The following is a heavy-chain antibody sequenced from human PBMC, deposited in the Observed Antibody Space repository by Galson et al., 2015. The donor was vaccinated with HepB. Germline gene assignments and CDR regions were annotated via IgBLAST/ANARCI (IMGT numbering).Heavy chain of an antibody. J-gene: IGHJ4*02. V-gene: IGHV3-23*01. Sequence: SLRLSCAASGFTFSSYAMSWVRQAPGKGLEWVSAFSRSGSSTYYADSVQGRFTISRDNSKNTLYLQMNSLRAEDTAVYYCAKRGYSSGWFDDWGQGTLVTVSS. CDR3: AKRGYSSGWFDD. CDR2: FSRSGSST. CDR1: GFTFSSYA. D-gene: IGHD6-19*01.